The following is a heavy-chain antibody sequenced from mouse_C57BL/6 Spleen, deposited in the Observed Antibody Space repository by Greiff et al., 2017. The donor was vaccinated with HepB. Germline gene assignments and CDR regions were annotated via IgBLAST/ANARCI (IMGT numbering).Heavy chain of an antibody. CDR2: INPSNGGT. CDR3: ARTSSVDSSLSRYWHFDV. Sequence: QVQLQQPGTELVKPGASVKLSCKASGYTFTSYWMHWVKQRPGQGLEWIGNINPSNGGTNYNEKFKSKATLTVDKSSSTAYMQLSSLTSEDSAVCYCARTSSVDSSLSRYWHFDVWGPGTTVTVSS. D-gene: IGHD1-1*01. CDR1: GYTFTSYW. J-gene: IGHJ1*01. V-gene: IGHV1-53*01.